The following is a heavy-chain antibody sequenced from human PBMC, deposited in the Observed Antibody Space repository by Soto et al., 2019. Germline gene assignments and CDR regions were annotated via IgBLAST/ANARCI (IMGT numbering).Heavy chain of an antibody. J-gene: IGHJ6*02. V-gene: IGHV4-59*01. D-gene: IGHD6-13*01. Sequence: SETLSLTCTVSGGSIRTYYWNWIRQPPGRGLEWIGYIYHSGSTNYNSSLKSRVTMSVDTSKSQFSLKLSSVTAVDTAVYYCARANVAAAGTWYYGMDVWGQGTTVTVSS. CDR3: ARANVAAAGTWYYGMDV. CDR1: GGSIRTYY. CDR2: IYHSGST.